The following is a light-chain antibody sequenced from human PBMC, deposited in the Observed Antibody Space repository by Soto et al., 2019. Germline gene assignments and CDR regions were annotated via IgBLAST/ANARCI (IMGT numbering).Light chain of an antibody. CDR2: EVS. V-gene: IGLV2-14*01. CDR1: SSDIGGYNY. CDR3: SSSSSSTTVV. Sequence: QSALTQPASVSGSPGQSITISCTGTSSDIGGYNYVSWYQQHPGKAPKLMIYEVSNRPSGVSTRFSGSKSGNAASLTISGLQAEDAADYYCSSSSSSTTVVFGGGTKLTVL. J-gene: IGLJ2*01.